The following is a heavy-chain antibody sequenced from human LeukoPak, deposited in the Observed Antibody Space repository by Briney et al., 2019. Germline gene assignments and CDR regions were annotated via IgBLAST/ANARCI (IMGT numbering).Heavy chain of an antibody. J-gene: IGHJ4*02. D-gene: IGHD4-23*01. CDR3: ARDPTTVVTLPYYFDF. V-gene: IGHV4-34*01. Sequence: SGTLSLTCAVSGGSFFGSHWNWIRQSPEKGLEWIGEINHSGRTNYNPSLKSRVTTSVDTSKSQFFLKLTSVTAADTAVYYCARDPTTVVTLPYYFDFWGQGTLVTVSS. CDR2: INHSGRT. CDR1: GGSFFGSH.